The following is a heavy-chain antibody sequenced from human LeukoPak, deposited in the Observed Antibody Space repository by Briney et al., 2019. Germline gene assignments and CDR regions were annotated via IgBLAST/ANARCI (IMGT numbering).Heavy chain of an antibody. Sequence: GGSLRLSCAASGFTFSSYAMSWVRQAPGKGLEWVSAISGSGGSTYYADSVKGRFTISRDNSKNTLYLQMNSLRAEGTAVYYCAKGGYSYGRSRFDYWGQGTLVTVSS. V-gene: IGHV3-23*01. D-gene: IGHD5-18*01. J-gene: IGHJ4*02. CDR1: GFTFSSYA. CDR2: ISGSGGST. CDR3: AKGGYSYGRSRFDY.